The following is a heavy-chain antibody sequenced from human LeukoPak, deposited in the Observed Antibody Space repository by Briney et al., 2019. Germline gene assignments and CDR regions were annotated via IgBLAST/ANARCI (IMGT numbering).Heavy chain of an antibody. CDR3: ARIESRFGELFQTDYYYMDV. Sequence: GASVKVSRKASGCTFTSYGISWVRQAPGQGLEWMGWISAYNGNTNYAQKLQGRVTMTTDTSTSTAYMELRSLRSDDTAVYYCARIESRFGELFQTDYYYMDVWGKGTTVTVSS. J-gene: IGHJ6*03. CDR1: GCTFTSYG. D-gene: IGHD3-10*01. CDR2: ISAYNGNT. V-gene: IGHV1-18*01.